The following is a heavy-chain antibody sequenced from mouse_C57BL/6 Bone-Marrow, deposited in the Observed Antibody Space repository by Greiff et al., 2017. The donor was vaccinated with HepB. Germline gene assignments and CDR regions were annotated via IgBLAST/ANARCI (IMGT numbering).Heavy chain of an antibody. V-gene: IGHV5-12*01. CDR2: ISNGGGST. CDR3: ARHVATVVATDAMDY. D-gene: IGHD1-1*01. CDR1: GFTFSDYY. J-gene: IGHJ4*01. Sequence: EVQLVESGGGLVQPGGSLKLSCVASGFTFSDYYMYWVRQSPEKRLEWVAYISNGGGSTYYPDTVKGRFTISRDNAKNTLYLQMSRLKSEDTAMYYCARHVATVVATDAMDYWGQGTSVTVSS.